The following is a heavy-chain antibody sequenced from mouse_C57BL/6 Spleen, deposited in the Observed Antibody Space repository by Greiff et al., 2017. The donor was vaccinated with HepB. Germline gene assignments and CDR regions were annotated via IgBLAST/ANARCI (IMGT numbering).Heavy chain of an antibody. CDR3: AISNYYGSSYWYFDV. CDR1: GYTFTSYW. D-gene: IGHD1-1*01. Sequence: VQLQQPGAELVKPGASVKLSCKASGYTFTSYWMHWVKQRPGQGLEWIGMIHPNSGSTNYNEKFKSKATLTVDKSSSTAYMQLSSLTSEDSAVYYCAISNYYGSSYWYFDVWGTGTTVTVSS. J-gene: IGHJ1*03. V-gene: IGHV1-64*01. CDR2: IHPNSGST.